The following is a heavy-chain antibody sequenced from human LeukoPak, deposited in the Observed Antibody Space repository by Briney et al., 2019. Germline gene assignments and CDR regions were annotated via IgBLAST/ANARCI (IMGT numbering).Heavy chain of an antibody. CDR1: GVTSRSDD. J-gene: IGHJ4*02. V-gene: IGHV3-21*01. CDR3: ARDWDGVRGVKIDS. CDR2: IGSTSSYM. D-gene: IGHD3-10*01. Sequence: GGTPRLSRAPSGVTSRSDDTSWGRHAPGKGREWGSSIGSTSSYMYYEDPVKGRFTTSRDNSRDTLFLQMTSLRPEDTAVYHCARDWDGVRGVKIDSWGQGTPVTVSS.